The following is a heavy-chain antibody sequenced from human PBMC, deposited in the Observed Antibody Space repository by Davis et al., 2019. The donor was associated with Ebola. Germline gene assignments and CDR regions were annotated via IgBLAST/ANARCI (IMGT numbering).Heavy chain of an antibody. Sequence: PSETLSLTCTVSGASIISDYWSWIRQPPGKGLEWIGYIYNSGTTNYNPSLKSRVTISVDTSRNQFSLRLTSVTAADTALYYFAREMHINNWSLGLESWGQGTLVTVSS. V-gene: IGHV4-59*01. CDR1: GASIISDY. J-gene: IGHJ4*02. CDR3: AREMHINNWSLGLES. CDR2: IYNSGTT. D-gene: IGHD1-1*01.